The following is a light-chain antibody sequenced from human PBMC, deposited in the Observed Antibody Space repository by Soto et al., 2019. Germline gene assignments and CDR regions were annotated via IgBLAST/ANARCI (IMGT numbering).Light chain of an antibody. CDR3: QQDESYSVT. V-gene: IGKV1-5*03. CDR1: QSISSW. J-gene: IGKJ5*01. Sequence: DIQMTQSPSTLSASVGDRVTITCRASQSISSWLAWYHQKPGKAPNLRIYKASSLESGVPSRFSGSGSGTEFTLTISSLQTDDFATYYCQQDESYSVTFGQGTRLEIK. CDR2: KAS.